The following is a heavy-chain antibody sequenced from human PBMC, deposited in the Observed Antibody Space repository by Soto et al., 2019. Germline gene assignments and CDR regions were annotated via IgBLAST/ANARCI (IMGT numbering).Heavy chain of an antibody. V-gene: IGHV3-48*02. J-gene: IGHJ4*02. D-gene: IGHD6-19*01. CDR1: GFTFSTDS. Sequence: PGGSLRLSCIASGFTFSTDSRIWFRQAPGKGLEWVAHISTSGATRYYADSVKGRFTISRDNAKTSLYLQMDSLRNEDTAVYYCARFFGSGFDYWGQGTLVTVSS. CDR3: ARFFGSGFDY. CDR2: ISTSGATR.